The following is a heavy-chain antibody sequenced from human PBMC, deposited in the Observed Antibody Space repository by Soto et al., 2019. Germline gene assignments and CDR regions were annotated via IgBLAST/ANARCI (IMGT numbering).Heavy chain of an antibody. CDR1: GFTFSSYG. CDR3: AREAIHGYYYMDV. D-gene: IGHD2-2*02. J-gene: IGHJ6*03. V-gene: IGHV3-33*01. Sequence: SGGSLRLSCAASGFTFSSYGMHWVRQAPGKGLEWVAVIWYDGSNKYYADSVKGRFTISRDNSKNTLYLQMNSLRAEDTAVYYCAREAIHGYYYMDVWGKGTTVTSP. CDR2: IWYDGSNK.